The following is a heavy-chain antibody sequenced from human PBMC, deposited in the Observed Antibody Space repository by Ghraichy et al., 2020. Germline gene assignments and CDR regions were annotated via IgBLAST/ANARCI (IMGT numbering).Heavy chain of an antibody. J-gene: IGHJ3*02. CDR3: AREKTDSGYASSDAFDI. D-gene: IGHD5-12*01. CDR2: IYYSGST. CDR1: GGSISSYY. Sequence: SETLSLTCTVSGGSISSYYWSWIRQPPGKGLEWIGYIYYSGSTNYNPSLKSRVTISVDTSKNQFSLKLSSVTAADTAVYYCAREKTDSGYASSDAFDIWGQGTMVTVSS. V-gene: IGHV4-59*01.